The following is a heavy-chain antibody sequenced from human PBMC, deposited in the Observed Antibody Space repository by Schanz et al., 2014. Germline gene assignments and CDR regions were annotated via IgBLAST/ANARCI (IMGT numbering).Heavy chain of an antibody. Sequence: QVQLVQSGAEVKEPGASVKVSCKASGYTFTSNGITWVRQAPGQGLEWMGWINTYNGDTAYAQNMQGRVSMTTETAASTAYYCARAGYCRDSGCYSLGIEYWGQGTLVTVSS. D-gene: IGHD2-15*01. V-gene: IGHV1-18*04. CDR3: GIEY. CDR1: GYTFTSNG. CDR2: INTYNGDT. J-gene: IGHJ4*02.